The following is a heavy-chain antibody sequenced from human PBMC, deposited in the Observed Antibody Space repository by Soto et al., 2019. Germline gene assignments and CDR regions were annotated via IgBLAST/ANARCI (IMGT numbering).Heavy chain of an antibody. V-gene: IGHV1-69*13. CDR2: IIPIFGTA. J-gene: IGHJ4*02. CDR3: ARVLQRYYYDSSGYDC. CDR1: GGTFSSYA. Sequence: SVKVSCKASGGTFSSYAISWVRQAPGQGLEWMGGIIPIFGTANYAQEFQGRVTITADESTSTAYMELSSLRSEDTAVYYCARVLQRYYYDSSGYDCWGQGTLVTVSS. D-gene: IGHD3-22*01.